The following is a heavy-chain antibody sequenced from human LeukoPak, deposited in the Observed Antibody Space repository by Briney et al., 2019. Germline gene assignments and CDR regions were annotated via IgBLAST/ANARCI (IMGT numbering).Heavy chain of an antibody. CDR3: ARDYWWNYDY. V-gene: IGHV3-30-3*01. CDR2: ISKDGSDK. D-gene: IGHD1-7*01. Sequence: GGSLRLSCAASGFTFSDYAMHWVRQAPGKGLEWVAVISKDGSDKYYPGSVRGRFTISRDNSKNTIYLQMGSLRAEDTAIYYCARDYWWNYDYWGQGTLVTVSS. CDR1: GFTFSDYA. J-gene: IGHJ4*02.